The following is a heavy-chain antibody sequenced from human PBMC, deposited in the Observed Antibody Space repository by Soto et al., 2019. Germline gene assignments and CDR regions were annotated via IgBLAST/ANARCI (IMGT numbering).Heavy chain of an antibody. D-gene: IGHD6-6*01. V-gene: IGHV3-11*01. CDR2: ISGSGATF. CDR3: ARKRLDDAFDL. Sequence: PGVSLRLSCAASGFTFSDYYMGWIRQAPGKGLEWISYISGSGATFYYADSMRGRINVSRDNAKMSLFLQMISLRADDTAVYYCARKRLDDAFDLWGQVTLVIVSS. CDR1: GFTFSDYY. J-gene: IGHJ3*01.